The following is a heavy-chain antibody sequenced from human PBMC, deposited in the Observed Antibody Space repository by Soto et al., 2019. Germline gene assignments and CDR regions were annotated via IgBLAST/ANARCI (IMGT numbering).Heavy chain of an antibody. Sequence: EVQLVGSGGGLVQPGGSLRLSCAASGFTFSTYWMSWVRQAPGKGLEWVANIKEDGSEKYYVDSVEGRFTISRDNAKDSLNLQMTSLRAEDTALYYCARGWGYFDSSDFPYLNAMDVWGQGTTVTV. CDR3: ARGWGYFDSSDFPYLNAMDV. CDR1: GFTFSTYW. CDR2: IKEDGSEK. D-gene: IGHD3-22*01. J-gene: IGHJ6*02. V-gene: IGHV3-7*01.